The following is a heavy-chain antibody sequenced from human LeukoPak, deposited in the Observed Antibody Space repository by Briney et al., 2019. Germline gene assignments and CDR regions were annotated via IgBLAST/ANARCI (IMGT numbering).Heavy chain of an antibody. CDR1: GFPFSSYA. Sequence: GGSLRLSCAASGFPFSSYAMSWVRQAPGKGLEWVSAIGDNGGDTKYAASVKGRFTIYRDNSRNTLYLQMNSLRVEDTAIYSCGRDWKLDYWGQGTLVTVSS. D-gene: IGHD1-1*01. CDR2: IGDNGGDT. V-gene: IGHV3-23*01. J-gene: IGHJ4*02. CDR3: GRDWKLDY.